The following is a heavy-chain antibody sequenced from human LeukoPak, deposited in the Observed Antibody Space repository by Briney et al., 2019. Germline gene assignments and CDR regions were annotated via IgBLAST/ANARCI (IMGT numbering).Heavy chain of an antibody. V-gene: IGHV3-49*04. CDR3: TRWHTTSWLDY. CDR2: IRSKSYGERT. D-gene: IGHD2-2*01. CDR1: GFTFGDYS. Sequence: GGSLRLSCTGSGFTFGDYSMTWVRQAPGKGLAWVGSIRSKSYGERTEYAASVKGRFTISRDDSKNIAYLQMNSLETEDTAMYYCTRWHTTSWLDYWGQGTLVTVSS. J-gene: IGHJ4*02.